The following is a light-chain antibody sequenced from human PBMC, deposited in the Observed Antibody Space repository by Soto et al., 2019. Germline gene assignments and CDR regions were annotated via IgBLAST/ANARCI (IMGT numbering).Light chain of an antibody. CDR2: AAS. CDR3: QQYGSPPLYT. Sequence: DIVLTQSPDTLSLSPGEGATLSCRASQSVSSNYLAWYQQRPGQAPMLLIYAASSRDTGSPDRFSGSASGTDFTLTISRLEPEDFAVYYCQQYGSPPLYTFGQGTKLEIK. V-gene: IGKV3-20*01. J-gene: IGKJ2*01. CDR1: QSVSSNY.